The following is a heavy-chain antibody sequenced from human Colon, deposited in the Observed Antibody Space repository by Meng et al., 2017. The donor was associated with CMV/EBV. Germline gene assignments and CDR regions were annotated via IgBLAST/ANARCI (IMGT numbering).Heavy chain of an antibody. CDR3: ARDSNLSGLAY. V-gene: IGHV4-4*07. J-gene: IGHJ4*02. CDR1: GASITSYY. Sequence: QVQLRESGPALVKPSETLSLTCTVSGASITSYYWSWIRQPAGKGLEWIGRVYISGNTNYNPSLKSRVTMSIDTSKNQLSLNIRSVTAADTAVYYCARDSNLSGLAYWGQGTLVTVSS. CDR2: VYISGNT. D-gene: IGHD3-10*01.